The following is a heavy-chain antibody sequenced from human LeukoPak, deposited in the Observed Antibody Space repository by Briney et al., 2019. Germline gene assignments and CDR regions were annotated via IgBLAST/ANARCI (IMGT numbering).Heavy chain of an antibody. CDR3: TTASRSSSWPPPT. CDR1: GFTFSSYW. J-gene: IGHJ5*02. Sequence: QTGGSLRLSCAASGFTFSSYWMNWVRQAPGKGLEWVANIKQDGSEKKYVDSVKGRFTISRDNAKNSLYLQMNSLRAEDTAMYYCTTASRSSSWPPPTWGQGTLVTVSS. D-gene: IGHD6-13*01. CDR2: IKQDGSEK. V-gene: IGHV3-7*01.